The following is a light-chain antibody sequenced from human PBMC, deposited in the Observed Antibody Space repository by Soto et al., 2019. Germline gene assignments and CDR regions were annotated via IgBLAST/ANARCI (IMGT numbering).Light chain of an antibody. V-gene: IGLV2-14*01. CDR1: SSDVGGYNY. CDR3: SSYTSSRV. Sequence: QSVLTQPASVSGSPGQSITISCTGTSSDVGGYNYVSWYQQHPGKAPKLMIYEVSNRPSGVSNRFSGSKSGNTASLTISGLQAEDEADYYCSSYTSSRVFGGGTKRTFL. J-gene: IGLJ2*01. CDR2: EVS.